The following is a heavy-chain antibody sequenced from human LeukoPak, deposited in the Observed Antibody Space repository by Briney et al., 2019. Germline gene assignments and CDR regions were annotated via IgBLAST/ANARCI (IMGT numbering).Heavy chain of an antibody. J-gene: IGHJ3*02. D-gene: IGHD3-22*01. CDR2: IYYSGST. CDR1: GYSISNAYY. V-gene: IGHV4-38-2*02. CDR3: ARGPWDSSGRIPRHDAFDI. Sequence: SETLSLTCSVSGYSISNAYYWGWIRQPPGKGLEWIGSIYYSGSTNYNPSLKSRVTISVDTSKNQFSLKLGSVTAADTAVYYCARGPWDSSGRIPRHDAFDIWGQGTMVTVSS.